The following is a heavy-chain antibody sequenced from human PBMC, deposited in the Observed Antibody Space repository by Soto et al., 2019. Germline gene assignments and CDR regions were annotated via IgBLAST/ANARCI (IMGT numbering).Heavy chain of an antibody. J-gene: IGHJ4*02. Sequence: QVQLVQSGAEVKKPGASVKVSCKTSGYTFAAYYIHWIRQAPGQGLEWMGWINPTSGGTVYAQNFQDRVTRTRDTSISTAYMELRRPNADDTAVYYCASDPEYGDDWGYFCDSWGQGTPVTVSS. CDR3: ASDPEYGDDWGYFCDS. D-gene: IGHD4-17*01. CDR2: INPTSGGT. CDR1: GYTFAAYY. V-gene: IGHV1-2*02.